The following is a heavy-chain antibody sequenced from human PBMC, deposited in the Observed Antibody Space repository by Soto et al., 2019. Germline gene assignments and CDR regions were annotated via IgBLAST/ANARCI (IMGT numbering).Heavy chain of an antibody. V-gene: IGHV1-18*01. CDR1: GYTFTSYG. CDR3: ARDRGEYSSSSADY. D-gene: IGHD6-6*01. Sequence: ASVKVSCKASGYTFTSYGISWVRQAPGQGLEWMGWISAYNGNTNYAQKHQGRVNMTTDTSTSTAYMELRSLSSDDTAVYYCARDRGEYSSSSADYWGQGTLVTVSS. J-gene: IGHJ4*02. CDR2: ISAYNGNT.